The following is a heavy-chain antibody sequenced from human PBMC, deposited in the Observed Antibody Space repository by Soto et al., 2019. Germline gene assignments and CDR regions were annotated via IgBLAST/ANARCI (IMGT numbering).Heavy chain of an antibody. CDR3: ARGSTARWFYYAMDV. J-gene: IGHJ6*02. D-gene: IGHD3-22*01. V-gene: IGHV4-30-4*01. Sequence: SETLSLTCTVSVASVSSSDCYWSWIRQPPGKGLEWIGNIYYSGTTYYNTPLKSRVTLSIDTSKNQFSLTLSSVTAADTAVYYCARGSTARWFYYAMDVWGQGTTVTVSS. CDR2: IYYSGTT. CDR1: VASVSSSDCY.